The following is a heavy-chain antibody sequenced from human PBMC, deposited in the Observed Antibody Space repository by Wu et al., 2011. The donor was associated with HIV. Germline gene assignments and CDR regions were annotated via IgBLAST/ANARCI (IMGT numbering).Heavy chain of an antibody. CDR1: GYTFTSYY. CDR2: INPSGGST. V-gene: IGHV1-46*01. D-gene: IGHD6-13*01. Sequence: VQTGANPGAVRVKKPGASVKVSCKTSGYTFTSYYLHWVRQAPGQGLEWVGIINPSGGSTSCAQKFQGRVTMTRDTSTSAVYMELSSLKSEDTAVYYCARGRGPTYSSSWTGGLDYWGQGILVTVSS. CDR3: ARGRGPTYSSSWTGGLDY. J-gene: IGHJ4*02.